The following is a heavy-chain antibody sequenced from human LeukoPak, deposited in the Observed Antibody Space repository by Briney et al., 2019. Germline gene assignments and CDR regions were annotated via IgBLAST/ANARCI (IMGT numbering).Heavy chain of an antibody. CDR3: ARAPGYWSTTSCYSFYYYYYMDF. CDR1: GYIFTSYG. J-gene: IGHJ6*03. D-gene: IGHD2-2*02. V-gene: IGHV1-18*01. CDR2: INTYNGNA. Sequence: ASVKVSCKASGYIFTSYGISWLRQAPGQGLEWMGWINTYNGNANYAQKLQGRVTMTTDTSTSTANMELRSLRSDDTAVYYCARAPGYWSTTSCYSFYYYYYMDFWGKGTTVTVSS.